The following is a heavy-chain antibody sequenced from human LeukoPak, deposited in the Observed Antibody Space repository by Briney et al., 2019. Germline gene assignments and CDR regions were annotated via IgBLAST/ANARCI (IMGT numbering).Heavy chain of an antibody. CDR1: GFTFSSYV. J-gene: IGHJ4*02. CDR2: ISDTGRSI. Sequence: RGSLRLSCAASGFTFSSYVITWVRQAPGKGLEWVSAISDTGRSIYYADSVKGRFTISRDNSQNTVYLQMNSLRAEDTAVYYCAKLGEVGGMSCYTNWGQGTRVTVSS. V-gene: IGHV3-23*01. D-gene: IGHD2-2*02. CDR3: AKLGEVGGMSCYTN.